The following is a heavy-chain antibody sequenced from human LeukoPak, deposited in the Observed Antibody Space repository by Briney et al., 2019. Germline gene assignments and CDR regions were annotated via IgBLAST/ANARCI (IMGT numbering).Heavy chain of an antibody. CDR1: GVSISSYY. CDR2: IYYSGST. CDR3: ARRDGDYEGFDY. Sequence: SETLSLTCTVSGVSISSYYWSWIRQPPGKGLEWIGYIYYSGSTNYNPSLKSRVTISVDTSKNQFSLKLSSVTAADTAVYYCARRDGDYEGFDYWGQGTLVTVSS. J-gene: IGHJ4*02. D-gene: IGHD4-17*01. V-gene: IGHV4-59*08.